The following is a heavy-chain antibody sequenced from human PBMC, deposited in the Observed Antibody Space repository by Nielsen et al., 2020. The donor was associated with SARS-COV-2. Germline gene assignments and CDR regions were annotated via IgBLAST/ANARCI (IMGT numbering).Heavy chain of an antibody. V-gene: IGHV3-11*01. CDR2: ISSSGSTI. Sequence: GGSLRLSCAASGFTFSDYYMSWIRQAPGKGLEWVSYISSSGSTIYYADSVKGRFTISRDNAKNSLYLQMNSLGAEDTAVYYCARDSAPIVVVPAAIRDDYYYYYGMDVWGQGTTVTVSS. CDR1: GFTFSDYY. CDR3: ARDSAPIVVVPAAIRDDYYYYYGMDV. D-gene: IGHD2-2*02. J-gene: IGHJ6*02.